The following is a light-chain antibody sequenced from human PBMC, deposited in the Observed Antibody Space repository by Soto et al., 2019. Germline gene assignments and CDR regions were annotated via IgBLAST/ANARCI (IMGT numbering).Light chain of an antibody. Sequence: QSVLTQPPSVSGAPGQRVTISCTGSSSNIGAGYDVHWYQQLPGTAPKLLIYGNSNRPSGVPDRFSGSKSGTSASLAITGLQAEDEADYYCSSYTTRSTRVFGPGTKLTVL. J-gene: IGLJ1*01. CDR2: GNS. CDR1: SSNIGAGYD. V-gene: IGLV1-40*01. CDR3: SSYTTRSTRV.